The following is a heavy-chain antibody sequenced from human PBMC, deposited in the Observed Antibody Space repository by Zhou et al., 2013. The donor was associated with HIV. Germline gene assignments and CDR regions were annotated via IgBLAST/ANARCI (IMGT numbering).Heavy chain of an antibody. Sequence: QVQLQESGPGLVKPSETLSLTCTVSGGSISSHYWSWIRQPPGKGLEWIGCIYYVGSTYYNPSLKSRLTISVDTSKNQFSLKLSSVTAADTAVYYCGRDRGYDSSGYFYTVVYVW. CDR2: IYYVGST. J-gene: IGHJ6*01. V-gene: IGHV4-59*11. D-gene: IGHD3-22*01. CDR1: GGSISSHY. CDR3: GRDRGYDSSGYFYTVVYV.